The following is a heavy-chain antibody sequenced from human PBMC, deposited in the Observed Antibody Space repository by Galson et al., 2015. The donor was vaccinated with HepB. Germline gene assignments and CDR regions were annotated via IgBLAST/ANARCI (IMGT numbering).Heavy chain of an antibody. D-gene: IGHD6-19*01. V-gene: IGHV3-15*01. Sequence: SLRLSCAASGFTFSDAWMSWVRQAPGKGLEWVGRIKNKTNGGTTEYAAHVKGRFTISRDDSKNTLYLQMNSLKTEDAAVYFCATEKVTSVAGFLDSWGQGTLVTVSS. CDR1: GFTFSDAW. CDR2: IKNKTNGGTT. J-gene: IGHJ4*02. CDR3: ATEKVTSVAGFLDS.